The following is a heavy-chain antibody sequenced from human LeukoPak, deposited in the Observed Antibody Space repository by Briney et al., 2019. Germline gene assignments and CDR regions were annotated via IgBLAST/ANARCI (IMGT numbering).Heavy chain of an antibody. D-gene: IGHD6-19*01. Sequence: SETLSPTCTVSGGSISSYYWSWIRQPPGKGLEWIGYIYYSGSTNYNPSLKSRVTISVDTSKNQFSLKLSSVTAADTAVYYCASSGFIYYYGMDVWGKGTTVTVSS. J-gene: IGHJ6*04. CDR2: IYYSGST. CDR3: ASSGFIYYYGMDV. V-gene: IGHV4-59*01. CDR1: GGSISSYY.